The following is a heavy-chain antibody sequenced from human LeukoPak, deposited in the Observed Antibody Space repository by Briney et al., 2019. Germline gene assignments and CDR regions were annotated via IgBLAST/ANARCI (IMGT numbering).Heavy chain of an antibody. D-gene: IGHD5-24*01. J-gene: IGHJ4*02. CDR1: GGSISSYY. CDR3: ARGAMATISPFDY. V-gene: IGHV4-59*01. CDR2: IYYSGST. Sequence: SETLSLTCTVSGGSISSYYWSWIRQPPGKGLEWIGYIYYSGSTNYNPSFKSRVTISVDTSKNQFSLKLSSVTAADTAVYYCARGAMATISPFDYWGQGTLVTVSS.